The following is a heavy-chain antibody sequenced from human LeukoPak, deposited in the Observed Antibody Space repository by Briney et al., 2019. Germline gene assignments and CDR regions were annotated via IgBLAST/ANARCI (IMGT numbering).Heavy chain of an antibody. CDR3: ARGNSYYYYGMDV. V-gene: IGHV4-59*08. CDR1: GGSISSYY. Sequence: PSETLSLTCTVSGGSISSYYWSWIRQPPGKGLEWIGYIYYSGSTNYNPSLKSRVTISVDTSKYQFSLKLSSVTAADTAVYYCARGNSYYYYGMDVWGQGTTVTVSS. J-gene: IGHJ6*02. D-gene: IGHD4-23*01. CDR2: IYYSGST.